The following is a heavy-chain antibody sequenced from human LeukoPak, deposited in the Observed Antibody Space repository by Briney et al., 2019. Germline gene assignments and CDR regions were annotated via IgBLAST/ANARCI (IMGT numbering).Heavy chain of an antibody. CDR1: GYTFTSYG. CDR3: ARDTYCSSTSCFPYYMDV. D-gene: IGHD2-2*01. V-gene: IGHV1-18*01. CDR2: ISAYNGNT. J-gene: IGHJ6*03. Sequence: ASVKVSCKASGYTFTSYGISWVRQAPGQGLEWMGWISAYNGNTNYAQKLQGRVTMTTDTSTSTAYMELRSLRSDDTAVYYCARDTYCSSTSCFPYYMDVWGTGTTVTVSS.